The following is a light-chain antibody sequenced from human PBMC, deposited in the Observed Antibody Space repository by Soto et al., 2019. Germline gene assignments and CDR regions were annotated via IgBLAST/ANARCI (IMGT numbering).Light chain of an antibody. V-gene: IGLV1-44*01. CDR2: TNN. Sequence: QSVLTQPPPASGTPGQRVTISCSGGKSDIGSNTVYWFQQFPGTAPRLVIYTNNQRPSGVPDRFSGSKSGTSASLVISGLQSEDEADYYCASWDDSMHVCVFGGGTKLTVL. CDR1: KSDIGSNT. CDR3: ASWDDSMHVCV. J-gene: IGLJ3*02.